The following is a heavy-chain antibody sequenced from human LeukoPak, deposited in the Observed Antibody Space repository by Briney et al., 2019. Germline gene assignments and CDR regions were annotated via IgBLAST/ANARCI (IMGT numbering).Heavy chain of an antibody. J-gene: IGHJ3*02. Sequence: GGSLRLSCAASGFTFSSYWMSWVRQAPGKGLEWVANIKQDGSEKYYVDSVKGRFTISRDNAKSSLYLQMNSLRAEDTAVYYCARGGDNPDDAFDIWGQGTMVTVSS. CDR3: ARGGDNPDDAFDI. CDR2: IKQDGSEK. V-gene: IGHV3-7*01. CDR1: GFTFSSYW. D-gene: IGHD3-16*01.